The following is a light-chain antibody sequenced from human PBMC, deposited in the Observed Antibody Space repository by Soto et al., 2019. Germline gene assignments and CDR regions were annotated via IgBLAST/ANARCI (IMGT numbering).Light chain of an antibody. CDR1: SGSIASNY. CDR3: QSYDSSNQV. Sequence: NFMLTQPHSVSESPGKTVTISCTRSSGSIASNYVQWHQQRPGSAPTTVIYEDNHRPSGVPDRFSGSIDSSSNSASLTISGLKTEDEADYYCQSYDSSNQVFGGGTKLTVL. V-gene: IGLV6-57*04. CDR2: EDN. J-gene: IGLJ3*02.